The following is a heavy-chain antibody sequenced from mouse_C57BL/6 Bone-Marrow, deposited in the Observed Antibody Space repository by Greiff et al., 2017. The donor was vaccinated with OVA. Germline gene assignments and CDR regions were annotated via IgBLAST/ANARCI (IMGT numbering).Heavy chain of an antibody. CDR2: INPSNGGT. Sequence: QVQLQQPGPELVKPGASVKLSCKASGYTFTSYWMHWVKQRPGQGLEWIGNINPSNGGTNYNEKFKSKATLTVDKSSSTAYMQLSSLTSEDSAVYYCARKGAYYYAMDYWGQGTLVTVSS. CDR1: GYTFTSYW. CDR3: ARKGAYYYAMDY. J-gene: IGHJ4*01. V-gene: IGHV1-53*01.